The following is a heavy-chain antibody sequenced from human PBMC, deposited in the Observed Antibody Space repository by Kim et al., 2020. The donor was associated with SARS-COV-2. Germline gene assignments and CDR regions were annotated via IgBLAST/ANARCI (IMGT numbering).Heavy chain of an antibody. J-gene: IGHJ5*02. Sequence: SETLSLTCTVSGGSISSFYWSWIRQPPGKGLEWIGYIYYSGSTNYNPSLKSRVTMSVDTSKKQLSLKLSSVTAADPAVYYLSGGVGFDPWGQGTLVTVS. D-gene: IGHD2-15*01. CDR3: SGGVGFDP. V-gene: IGHV4-59*01. CDR1: GGSISSFY. CDR2: IYYSGST.